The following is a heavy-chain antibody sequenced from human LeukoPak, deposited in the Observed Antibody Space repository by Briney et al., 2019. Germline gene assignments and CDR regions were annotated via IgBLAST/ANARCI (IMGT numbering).Heavy chain of an antibody. D-gene: IGHD4-23*01. V-gene: IGHV3-23*01. CDR3: AKPLEKYTYGGNFDY. CDR1: GFTFSSYA. J-gene: IGHJ4*02. Sequence: GGSLRLSCAASGFTFSSYAMSWVRQAPGKGLEWVSAISGSGGSTYYADSVKGRFTISRDNSKNTLYLQMNSLRAEDTAVYYCAKPLEKYTYGGNFDYWGQGILVTVSS. CDR2: ISGSGGST.